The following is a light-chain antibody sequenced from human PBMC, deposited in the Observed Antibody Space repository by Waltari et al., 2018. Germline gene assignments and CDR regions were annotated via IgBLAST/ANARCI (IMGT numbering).Light chain of an antibody. Sequence: QSALTQPASVSGSPGQSITISCSGTNSDVGGYDYVSWYQHHSGKAPKLIIYDVTKGPSGVSNRFSGSKSGNTASLTISGLQAEDEADYYCSSYAGGNNLLFGGGTKVTVL. V-gene: IGLV2-23*02. CDR1: NSDVGGYDY. J-gene: IGLJ2*01. CDR2: DVT. CDR3: SSYAGGNNLL.